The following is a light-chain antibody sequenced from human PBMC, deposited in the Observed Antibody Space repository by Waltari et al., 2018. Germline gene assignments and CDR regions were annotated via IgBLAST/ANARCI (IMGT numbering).Light chain of an antibody. J-gene: IGKJ1*01. V-gene: IGKV3-20*01. CDR1: QSVTRS. CDR3: QHYVSLPAT. CDR2: GAS. Sequence: CRASQSVTRSLAWYQQKPGQAPRLLIDGASSRATGIPDRFSGGGSGTDFSLTISRLEPEDFAMYYCQHYVSLPATFGQGTKLSIK.